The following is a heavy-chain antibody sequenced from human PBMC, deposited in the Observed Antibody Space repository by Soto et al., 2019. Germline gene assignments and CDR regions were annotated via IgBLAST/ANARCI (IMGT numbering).Heavy chain of an antibody. J-gene: IGHJ3*02. CDR1: GGSISSSSYY. V-gene: IGHV4-39*01. CDR2: IYYSGST. CDR3: AAEASRVRAFDI. Sequence: SETLSLTCTVSGGSISSSSYYWGWLRQPPGKGLEWIGSIYYSGSTYYNPSLKSRVTISVDTSKNQFSLKLSSVTAADTAVYYCAAEASRVRAFDIWGQGTMVTVSS. D-gene: IGHD3-10*01.